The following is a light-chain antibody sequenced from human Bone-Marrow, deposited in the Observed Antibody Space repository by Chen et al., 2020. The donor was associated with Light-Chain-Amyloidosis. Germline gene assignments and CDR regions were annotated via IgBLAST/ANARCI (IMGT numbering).Light chain of an antibody. CDR3: CSYASGNNFV. J-gene: IGLJ1*01. V-gene: IGLV2-23*01. Sequence: QSALTQPSSVSGPPGQSITISCTRTSTDVGSYNLVSWYQQYPGKPPKLIIYEDNKRPSGVSSRFSGSKSGNTASLTISGLQAEDESAYYCCSYASGNNFVFGTGTDVTVL. CDR1: STDVGSYNL. CDR2: EDN.